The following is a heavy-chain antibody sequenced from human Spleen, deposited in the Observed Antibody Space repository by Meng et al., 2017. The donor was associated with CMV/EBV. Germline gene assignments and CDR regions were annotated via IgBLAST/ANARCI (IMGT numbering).Heavy chain of an antibody. D-gene: IGHD3-10*01. V-gene: IGHV4-59*01. Sequence: SQTLSLTCSVSDGSISSYYWNWIRQPPGKGLEWIGYIYYSGSTNYNPSLKSRVTISLDTSKNQFSLKLSSVTAADTAVYYCARTGVRGMDVWGQGTTVTVSS. CDR1: DGSISSYY. CDR3: ARTGVRGMDV. CDR2: IYYSGST. J-gene: IGHJ6*02.